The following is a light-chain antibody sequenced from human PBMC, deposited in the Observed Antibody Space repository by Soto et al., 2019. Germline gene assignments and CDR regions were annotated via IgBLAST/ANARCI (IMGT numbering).Light chain of an antibody. V-gene: IGKV3-20*01. Sequence: EIVLTQSPGTLSLSPGERATLSCRASQSVTSTSLAWYQQRPGQAPRLLIYGASSRATGIPARFSGSGSGTEFTLTISSLQSEDFAVYYCQQYGSSPPTFGQGTKVDIK. CDR1: QSVTSTS. CDR2: GAS. CDR3: QQYGSSPPT. J-gene: IGKJ1*01.